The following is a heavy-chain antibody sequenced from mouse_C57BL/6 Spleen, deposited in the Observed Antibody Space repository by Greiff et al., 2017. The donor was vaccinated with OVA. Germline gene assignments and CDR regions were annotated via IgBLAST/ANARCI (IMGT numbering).Heavy chain of an antibody. J-gene: IGHJ4*01. CDR2: IYPGSGNT. V-gene: IGHV1-76*01. CDR3: AREDWDRDYYAMDD. CDR1: GYTFTDYY. D-gene: IGHD4-1*01. Sequence: QVQLQQSGAELVRPGASVKLSCKASGYTFTDYYINWVKQRPGPGLEWIARIYPGSGNTYYNEKFKGKATLTAEKSSSTAYMQLSSLTSEDSAVYFSAREDWDRDYYAMDDWGQGTSVTVSS.